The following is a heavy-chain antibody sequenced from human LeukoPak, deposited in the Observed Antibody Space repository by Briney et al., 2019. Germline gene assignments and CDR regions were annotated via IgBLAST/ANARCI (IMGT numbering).Heavy chain of an antibody. V-gene: IGHV1-46*01. CDR1: GYTFTSYY. CDR2: INPTGGSA. D-gene: IGHD6-13*01. CDR3: ARTTSLVSSSWTY. J-gene: IGHJ4*02. Sequence: ASVKVSCKASGYTFTSYYVHWVRQAPGQGLEWMGIINPTGGSADYAQKFQGRVTMTGDTSTSTVYMELSSLRSEDTAVYYCARTTSLVSSSWTYWGQGTLVTVSS.